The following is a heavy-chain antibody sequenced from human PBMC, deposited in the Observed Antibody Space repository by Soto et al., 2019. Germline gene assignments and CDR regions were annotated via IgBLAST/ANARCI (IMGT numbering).Heavy chain of an antibody. J-gene: IGHJ1*01. Sequence: EVQLVESGGGLVQPGRSLRLSCAASGFTFDDYAMQWVRQAPGKGLEWGSGISWNRGSIGYAASGKGRLTIYRDNAKNYLHLQRDSLSAEGTALYHCAKDTGHRLHCSGGSCSTSEYFQLWGQGTLVTVFS. V-gene: IGHV3-9*01. CDR3: AKDTGHRLHCSGGSCSTSEYFQL. CDR2: ISWNRGSI. D-gene: IGHD2-15*01. CDR1: GFTFDDYA.